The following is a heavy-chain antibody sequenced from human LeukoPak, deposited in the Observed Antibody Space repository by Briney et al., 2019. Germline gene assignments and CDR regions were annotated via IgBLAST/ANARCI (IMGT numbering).Heavy chain of an antibody. CDR1: GGTFSSYA. J-gene: IGHJ4*02. CDR3: ARDSSGYFGEVY. CDR2: IIPILGIA. V-gene: IGHV1-69*04. D-gene: IGHD3-22*01. Sequence: SVKVSCKASGGTFSSYAIRWVRQAPGQGLEWMGRIIPILGIANYAQKFQGRVTITADKSTSTAYMELSSLRSEDTAVYYCARDSSGYFGEVYWGQGTLVTVSS.